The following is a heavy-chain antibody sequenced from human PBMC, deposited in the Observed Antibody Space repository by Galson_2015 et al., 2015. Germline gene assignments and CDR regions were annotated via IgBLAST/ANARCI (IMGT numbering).Heavy chain of an antibody. J-gene: IGHJ4*02. D-gene: IGHD2-15*01. V-gene: IGHV3-30-3*01. Sequence: SLRLSCAASGFTFNTYAMHWVRQAPGKGLEWVAFISYDGSKMYYTDSVKTRFTISRDNSKNTLYLQMNGLRTEDTAVYYCASTWSRSGGSYIDYWGQGTLVTVSS. CDR3: ASTWSRSGGSYIDY. CDR1: GFTFNTYA. CDR2: ISYDGSKM.